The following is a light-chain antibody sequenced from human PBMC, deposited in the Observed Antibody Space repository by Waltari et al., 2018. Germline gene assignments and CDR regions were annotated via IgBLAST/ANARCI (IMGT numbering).Light chain of an antibody. CDR1: QSLIHSDGNTY. J-gene: IGKJ5*01. V-gene: IGKV2-30*02. CDR2: KVS. CDR3: MQGTHWPPIT. Sequence: DVMMTQSPLSLPVTLGQPASISCRSSQSLIHSDGNTYLNWVVKRPGQSPRRLICKVSRRDAGVPDRLTGSGSGTDFTLKISRVEAEDVGIYYCMQGTHWPPITFGQGTRLEIK.